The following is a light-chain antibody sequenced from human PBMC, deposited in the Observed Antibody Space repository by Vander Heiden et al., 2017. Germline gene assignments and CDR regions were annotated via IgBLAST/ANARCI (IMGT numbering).Light chain of an antibody. CDR3: QQNYSTPRYT. CDR2: AAS. J-gene: IGKJ2*01. CDR1: QSISSY. Sequence: DTQMTQSPSSLSASVGDRVTITCRASQSISSYLHWYQQKPGKAPKLLLYAASSLQSGVPSRFSSSGCATDFSIPISSLQPADFATYYCQQNYSTPRYTFGQGTKLEIK. V-gene: IGKV1-39*01.